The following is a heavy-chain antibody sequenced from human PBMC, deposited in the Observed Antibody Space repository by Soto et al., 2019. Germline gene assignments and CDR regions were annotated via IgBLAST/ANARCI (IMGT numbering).Heavy chain of an antibody. CDR2: ISFDGSHK. CDR3: ARDLGVALATLTLDS. J-gene: IGHJ4*02. D-gene: IGHD2-15*01. CDR1: GFTFSSFA. Sequence: PGGSLRLSCAASGFTFSSFAMHWVRQSPGKGLEWVAVISFDGSHKYYADSVKGRFTISRDDAKNSLYLQMNSLRVEDTGVYYCARDLGVALATLTLDSWGQGTLVTVSS. V-gene: IGHV3-30-3*01.